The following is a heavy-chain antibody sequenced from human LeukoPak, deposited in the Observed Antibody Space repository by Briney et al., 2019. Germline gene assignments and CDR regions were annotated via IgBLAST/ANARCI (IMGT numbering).Heavy chain of an antibody. CDR1: GYTFTSYA. Sequence: ASVKVSCKASGYTFTSYAMSWVRQAPGQGLEWMGWINTNTGNPTYAQGFTGRFVFSLDTSVSTAYLQISSLKAEDTAVYYCARDPSRSWYEGWFDPWGQGTLVTVSS. D-gene: IGHD6-13*01. CDR2: INTNTGNP. V-gene: IGHV7-4-1*02. J-gene: IGHJ5*02. CDR3: ARDPSRSWYEGWFDP.